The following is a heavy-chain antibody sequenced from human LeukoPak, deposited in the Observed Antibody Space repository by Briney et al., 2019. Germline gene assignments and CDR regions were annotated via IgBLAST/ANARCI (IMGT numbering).Heavy chain of an antibody. CDR3: ARGRSSSWYPGDY. J-gene: IGHJ4*02. Sequence: SETLSLTCTVSGGSISSYYWSWTRQPPGKGLEWIGYIYYSGSTNYNPSLKSRVTISVDTSKNQFSLKLSSVTAADTAVYYCARGRSSSWYPGDYWGQGTLVTVSS. D-gene: IGHD6-13*01. CDR1: GGSISSYY. V-gene: IGHV4-59*01. CDR2: IYYSGST.